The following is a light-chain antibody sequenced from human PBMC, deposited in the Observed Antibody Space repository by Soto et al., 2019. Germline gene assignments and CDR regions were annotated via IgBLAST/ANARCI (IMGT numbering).Light chain of an antibody. J-gene: IGLJ1*01. CDR1: SCNIGACYD. CDR3: QSYDSSLSGYV. V-gene: IGLV1-40*01. Sequence: QSVLTQPPSVSGAPGQRVTISCTGSSCNIGACYDVYWYQQLPGTAPKLLIYGNSNRPSGVPDRFSGSKSGTSASLAITGLQAEDEADYYCQSYDSSLSGYVFGTGTKVTVL. CDR2: GNS.